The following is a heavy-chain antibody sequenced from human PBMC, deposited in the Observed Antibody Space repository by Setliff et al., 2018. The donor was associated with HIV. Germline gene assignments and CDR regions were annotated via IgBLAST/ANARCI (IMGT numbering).Heavy chain of an antibody. Sequence: PSETLSLTCTVSGDSITTGVYYWSWIRQPPGKGLEWIGYIYYSGSTNYNPSLKSRVTISVDTSKNQFSLKLSSVTAADTAVYYCARVVRFGPGRGGFDPWGQGTLVTVSS. D-gene: IGHD3-3*01. CDR2: IYYSGST. J-gene: IGHJ5*02. V-gene: IGHV4-61*08. CDR1: GDSITTGVYY. CDR3: ARVVRFGPGRGGFDP.